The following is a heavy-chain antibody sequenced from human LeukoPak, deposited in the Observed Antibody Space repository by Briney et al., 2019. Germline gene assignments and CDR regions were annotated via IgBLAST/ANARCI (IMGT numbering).Heavy chain of an antibody. V-gene: IGHV3-74*01. Sequence: AGCLRLSCAASGFTFSSNWMHWVRQAPGKGLVWVSRINSDGSSTSYADSVKGRFTISTDNAKNTLYLQMNSLRAEDTAVYYCARGDSGSPSNWGQGTLVTVSS. CDR2: INSDGSST. CDR3: ARGDSGSPSN. D-gene: IGHD1-26*01. J-gene: IGHJ4*02. CDR1: GFTFSSNW.